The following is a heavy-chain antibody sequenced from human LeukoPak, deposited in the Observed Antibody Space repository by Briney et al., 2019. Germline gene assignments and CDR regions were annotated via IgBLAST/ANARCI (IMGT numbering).Heavy chain of an antibody. V-gene: IGHV4-31*03. Sequence: SETLSLTCTVSGGSISSGGYYWSWIRQHPGKGLEWIGYIYYSGSTYYNPSLKSRVTISVDTSKNQFSLKLSSVTAADTTVYYCARGGGSGSREFDYWGQGTLVTVSP. D-gene: IGHD1-26*01. CDR1: GGSISSGGYY. CDR2: IYYSGST. CDR3: ARGGGSGSREFDY. J-gene: IGHJ4*02.